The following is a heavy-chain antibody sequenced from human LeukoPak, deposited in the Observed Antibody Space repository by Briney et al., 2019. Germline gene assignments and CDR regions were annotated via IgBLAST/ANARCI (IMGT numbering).Heavy chain of an antibody. V-gene: IGHV4-59*01. Sequence: SETLSLTCTASGGSISSYYWAWVRLPPGKALEWIGSIYYNGSTIDNPSLKSRVTMSADSSKNQFSLNLKSVTAADTAVYYCAREFYGYDFGFGMDVWGKGTTVTVSS. CDR1: GGSISSYY. CDR3: AREFYGYDFGFGMDV. J-gene: IGHJ6*04. CDR2: IYYNGST. D-gene: IGHD3-3*01.